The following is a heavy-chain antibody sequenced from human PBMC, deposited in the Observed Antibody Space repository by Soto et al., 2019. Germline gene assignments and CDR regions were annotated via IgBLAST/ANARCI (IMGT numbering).Heavy chain of an antibody. J-gene: IGHJ4*02. D-gene: IGHD3-3*01. Sequence: EVHLLQSGGGLVQPGGSLRLSCAASGFSFSSFALSWVRQSPGKGLEWVAAVSGRGGDTYYANSVKGRFTISRDNSQNTLFLQMNSRRAEDSAIYYCAKDPNYDFWSGFSAVYFDYWGQGTLVTVSS. CDR3: AKDPNYDFWSGFSAVYFDY. CDR1: GFSFSSFA. CDR2: VSGRGGDT. V-gene: IGHV3-23*01.